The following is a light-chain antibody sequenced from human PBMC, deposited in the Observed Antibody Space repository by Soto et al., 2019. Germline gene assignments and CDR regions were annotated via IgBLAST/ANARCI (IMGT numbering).Light chain of an antibody. V-gene: IGLV1-47*01. Sequence: QSVLTQPPAASGTPGQRVTISCSGSSSNIVSNYVYWYQQLPGTAPKLLVYRNKQRPSGVPDRFSGSKSGTSASLAISGLRSEDEADYYCAAWDDSLSGQVFGTGTKVTVL. CDR1: SSNIVSNY. J-gene: IGLJ1*01. CDR3: AAWDDSLSGQV. CDR2: RNK.